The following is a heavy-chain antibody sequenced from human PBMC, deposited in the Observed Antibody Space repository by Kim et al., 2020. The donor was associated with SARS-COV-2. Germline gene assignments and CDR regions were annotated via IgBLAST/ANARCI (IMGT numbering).Heavy chain of an antibody. Sequence: GGSLRLSCAASGFTFSSYSMNWVRQAPGKGLEWVSSISSSSSYIYYADSVKGRFTISRDNAKNSLYLQMNSLRAEDTAVYYCARAYCSSTSCWYFQHWGQGTLVTVSS. CDR3: ARAYCSSTSCWYFQH. D-gene: IGHD2-2*01. J-gene: IGHJ1*01. CDR1: GFTFSSYS. V-gene: IGHV3-21*01. CDR2: ISSSSSYI.